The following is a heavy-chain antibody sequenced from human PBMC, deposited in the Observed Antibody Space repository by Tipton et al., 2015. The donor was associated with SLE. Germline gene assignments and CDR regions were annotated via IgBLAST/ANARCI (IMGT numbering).Heavy chain of an antibody. CDR2: IYRSGTA. CDR1: GGSIGSYY. J-gene: IGHJ6*03. D-gene: IGHD3-3*01. CDR3: ARGTRFLEWLLPFYMDV. Sequence: TLSLTCTVSGGSIGSYYWSWVRQPPGKGLEWIGSIYRSGTAYYNPSLKSRVTMSVDTSKNQFSLKLSSVTAADTAVYYCARGTRFLEWLLPFYMDVWGKGTTVTVSS. V-gene: IGHV4-59*01.